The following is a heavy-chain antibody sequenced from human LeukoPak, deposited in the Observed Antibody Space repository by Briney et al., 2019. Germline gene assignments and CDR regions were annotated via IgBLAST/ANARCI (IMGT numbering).Heavy chain of an antibody. CDR2: ISSSGSTI. Sequence: GGSLRLSCAASGFTFSSYEMNWVRQAPGKGLEWVSYISSSGSTIYYADSVKGRFTISRDNAKNSLYLQMNSLRAEDTAVYDCARGESFVFDWGQGTLVTVSS. J-gene: IGHJ4*02. D-gene: IGHD3-3*01. CDR1: GFTFSSYE. V-gene: IGHV3-48*03. CDR3: ARGESFVFD.